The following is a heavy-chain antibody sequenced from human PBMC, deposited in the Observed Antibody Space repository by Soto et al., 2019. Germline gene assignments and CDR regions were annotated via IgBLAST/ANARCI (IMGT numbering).Heavy chain of an antibody. CDR2: ISYDGTNT. CDR3: ARGASDFWNAYPEIHFFDY. Sequence: QVLLVESGGGVVQPGRSLRLSCAASEFTFSTYPMHWVRQAPGKGLVWVPVISYDGTNTYYADSVKGRFTISRDNSKNTLSLELNSLRGDDTAVYYCARGASDFWNAYPEIHFFDYCGQGAPVFVSS. CDR1: EFTFSTYP. V-gene: IGHV3-30-3*01. J-gene: IGHJ4*02. D-gene: IGHD3-3*01.